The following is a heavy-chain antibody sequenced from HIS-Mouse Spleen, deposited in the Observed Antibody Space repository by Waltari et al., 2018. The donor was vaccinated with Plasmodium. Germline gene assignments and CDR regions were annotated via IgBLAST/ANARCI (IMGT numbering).Heavy chain of an antibody. CDR3: ARGRVLGTSSGYFDL. CDR2: INHSGST. CDR1: GGSFSGYY. J-gene: IGHJ2*01. D-gene: IGHD3-10*01. V-gene: IGHV4-34*01. Sequence: QVQLQKWGAGLLKPSETLSLTCAVYGGSFSGYYWIWIRQPPGKGLEWIGEINHSGSTNYNPSLKSRVTISVDTSKNQFSLKLSSVTAADTAVYYCARGRVLGTSSGYFDLWGRGTLVTVSS.